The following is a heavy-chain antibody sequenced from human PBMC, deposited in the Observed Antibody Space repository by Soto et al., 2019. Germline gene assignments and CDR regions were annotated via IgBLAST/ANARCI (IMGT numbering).Heavy chain of an antibody. CDR2: IYYSGST. D-gene: IGHD4-17*01. V-gene: IGHV4-59*01. J-gene: IGHJ4*02. CDR1: GSSISPYY. Sequence: SETLSLTCTVSGSSISPYYWTWIRQPPGEGLEWIGNIYYSGSTNYKPSLKSRVTISVATSKKQLFLRLSSVTAADTAVYYCARVGGYYGDYPNFDYWGQGTLVTVSS. CDR3: ARVGGYYGDYPNFDY.